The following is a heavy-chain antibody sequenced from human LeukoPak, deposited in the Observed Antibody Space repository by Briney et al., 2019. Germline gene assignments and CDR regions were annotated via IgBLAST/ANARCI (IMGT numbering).Heavy chain of an antibody. Sequence: TGGSLRLSCAASGFTASSNYMSWVRQAPGKGLEWVSVIHSGGSTYYADSVKGRFTISRDNSKNTLYLQMNSLRAEDTAVYYCARVKTAMVDDAFDIWGQGTMVTVSS. CDR2: IHSGGST. V-gene: IGHV3-53*01. CDR1: GFTASSNY. D-gene: IGHD5-18*01. J-gene: IGHJ3*02. CDR3: ARVKTAMVDDAFDI.